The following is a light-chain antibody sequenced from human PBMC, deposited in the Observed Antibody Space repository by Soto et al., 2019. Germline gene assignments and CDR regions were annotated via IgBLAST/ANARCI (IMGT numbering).Light chain of an antibody. CDR1: SSNIGTNH. CDR3: AVWDDSLSGVV. J-gene: IGLJ3*02. CDR2: GNN. Sequence: QSVLTQPPSASGTPGQTVTISSSGSSSNIGTNHVFWYQQLPGTAPKLLIYGNNQRPSGVPDRFSGSRSGTSASLAISGLRPEDEADYYCAVWDDSLSGVVFGGGTKVTVL. V-gene: IGLV1-47*01.